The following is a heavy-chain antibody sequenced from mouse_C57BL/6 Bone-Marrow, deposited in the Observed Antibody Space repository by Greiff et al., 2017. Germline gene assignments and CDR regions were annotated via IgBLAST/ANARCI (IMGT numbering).Heavy chain of an antibody. CDR3: TAVYYGNPWYFDV. CDR2: ISSGGDYI. Sequence: EVHLVESGEGLVKPGGSLKLSCAASGFTFSSYAMSWVRQTPEKRLEWVAYISSGGDYIYYADTVKGRFTISRDNARHTLYLQMSSLKSEDTAMYYCTAVYYGNPWYFDVWGTGTTVTVSS. CDR1: GFTFSSYA. V-gene: IGHV5-9-1*02. D-gene: IGHD2-1*01. J-gene: IGHJ1*03.